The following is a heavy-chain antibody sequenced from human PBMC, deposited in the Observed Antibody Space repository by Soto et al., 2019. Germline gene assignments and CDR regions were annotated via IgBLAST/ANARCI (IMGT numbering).Heavy chain of an antibody. CDR1: GFTFSSYA. D-gene: IGHD2-2*01. CDR2: ISGSGGST. J-gene: IGHJ4*02. CDR3: AKDVFGSSTPFDY. Sequence: HPGGSLRFSCAASGFTFSSYAMSWVRQAPGKGLEWVSAISGSGGSTHYADSVKGRFTISRDNSKNTLYLQMNSLRAEDTAVYYCAKDVFGSSTPFDYWGQGTLVTVSS. V-gene: IGHV3-23*01.